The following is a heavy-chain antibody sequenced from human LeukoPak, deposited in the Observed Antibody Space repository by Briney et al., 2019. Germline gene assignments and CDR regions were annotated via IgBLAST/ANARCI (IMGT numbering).Heavy chain of an antibody. CDR3: AKRGFHYSILEY. D-gene: IGHD3-16*02. CDR1: GFSLRSYG. CDR2: IRFDGSNN. J-gene: IGHJ4*02. Sequence: GGSLRLSCAASGFSLRSYGMHWVRQAPGKGLEWVTFIRFDGSNNYYADSVKGRFTISRDTSKNTLYLQMNSLRAEDTAVYYCAKRGFHYSILEYWGQGTLVAVSS. V-gene: IGHV3-30*02.